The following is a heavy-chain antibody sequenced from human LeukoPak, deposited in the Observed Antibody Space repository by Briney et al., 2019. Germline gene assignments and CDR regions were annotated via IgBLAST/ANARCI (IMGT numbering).Heavy chain of an antibody. J-gene: IGHJ5*02. CDR1: GGSISSSSYY. CDR3: ARQDDIVVVPAAIGWSDP. V-gene: IGHV4-39*01. CDR2: IYYSGST. D-gene: IGHD2-2*01. Sequence: SETLSLTCTVSGGSISSSSYYWGWIRQPPGKGLEWIGSIYYSGSTYYNPSLKSRVTISVDTSKNQFSLKLSSVTAADTAVYYCARQDDIVVVPAAIGWSDPWGQGTLVTVSS.